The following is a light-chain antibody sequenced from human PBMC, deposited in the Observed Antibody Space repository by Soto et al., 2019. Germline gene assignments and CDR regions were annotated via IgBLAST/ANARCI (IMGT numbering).Light chain of an antibody. CDR3: QQYGSSQFT. CDR1: QSVSSNY. CDR2: GAS. Sequence: EIVMTQSPATLSVSPGERATLSCRASQSVSSNYLAWYQQKPGQAPRLLIYGASTRATGVPARFSGSGSGTEFTLRISRVEPDDFAVYYCQQYGSSQFTFGPGTKVNIK. J-gene: IGKJ3*01. V-gene: IGKV3-20*01.